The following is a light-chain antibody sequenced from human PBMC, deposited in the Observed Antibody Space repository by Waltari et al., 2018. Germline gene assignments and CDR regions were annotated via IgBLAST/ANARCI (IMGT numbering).Light chain of an antibody. CDR2: KDN. CDR1: VLSQQY. V-gene: IGLV3-25*03. Sequence: SYQLTQPPSVSVSPGQTARITCSADVLSQQYSYWYRQKPGQAPTLVIFKDNERPSGIPDRVSGSNSGSTATLTISGVQAEDEADYYCQAADYSGSYVGFGGGTKVTVL. CDR3: QAADYSGSYVG. J-gene: IGLJ2*01.